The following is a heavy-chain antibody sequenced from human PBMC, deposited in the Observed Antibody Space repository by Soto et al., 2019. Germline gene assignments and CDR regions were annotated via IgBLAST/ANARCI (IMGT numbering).Heavy chain of an antibody. Sequence: GGSLRLSCAASGFTFSDYYMSWIRQAPGKGLEWVSYISSSGSTIYYADSVKGRFTISRDNAKNSLYLQMNSLRAEDTAMYYCARDWDIVVVPAANYFDYWGQGTLVTVSS. CDR2: ISSSGSTI. J-gene: IGHJ4*02. D-gene: IGHD2-2*01. CDR1: GFTFSDYY. V-gene: IGHV3-11*01. CDR3: ARDWDIVVVPAANYFDY.